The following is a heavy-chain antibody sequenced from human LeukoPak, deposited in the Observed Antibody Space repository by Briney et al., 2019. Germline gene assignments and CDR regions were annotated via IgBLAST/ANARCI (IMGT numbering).Heavy chain of an antibody. D-gene: IGHD1-26*01. Sequence: SETLSLTCTVSGGSISSYYWNWIRQPAGKGLEWIGRIFTSGSTNYNPSFKSRVTMSVDTSKNQFSLRLSSVTAADTAVYYCARGRGGSYWGGFDYWGQGTLVTVSS. J-gene: IGHJ4*02. CDR2: IFTSGST. CDR1: GGSISSYY. V-gene: IGHV4-4*07. CDR3: ARGRGGSYWGGFDY.